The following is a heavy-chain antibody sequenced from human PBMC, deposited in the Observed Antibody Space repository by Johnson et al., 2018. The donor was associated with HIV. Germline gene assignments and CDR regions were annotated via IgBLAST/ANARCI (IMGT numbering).Heavy chain of an antibody. CDR3: ARDRRNRQWQRLDAFDI. CDR2: INWNGGST. J-gene: IGHJ3*02. D-gene: IGHD6-19*01. CDR1: GFTSDDYG. V-gene: IGHV3-20*04. Sequence: VQLVESGGGVVQPGRSLRLSCAASGFTSDDYGMSWVRQAPGKGLEWVSGINWNGGSTGYADSVKGRFTISRDNAKNSLHLQMNSLRAEDTAFYYCARDRRNRQWQRLDAFDIWGQWTMVIVSS.